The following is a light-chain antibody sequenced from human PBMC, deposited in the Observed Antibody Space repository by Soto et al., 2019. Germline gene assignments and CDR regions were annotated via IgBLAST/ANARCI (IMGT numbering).Light chain of an antibody. CDR2: ASS. CDR3: QKTNSFTRT. V-gene: IGKV1-12*01. J-gene: IGKJ1*01. Sequence: DIQMTQSPSYVAASVGDRVNITCRASQGVNRWLAWYQQKPGKDPKVLIYASSSLQSGVPSRFSGSVYGTDFTLTISRLQPEEWATDDCQKTNSFTRTGGQGTKVDIK. CDR1: QGVNRW.